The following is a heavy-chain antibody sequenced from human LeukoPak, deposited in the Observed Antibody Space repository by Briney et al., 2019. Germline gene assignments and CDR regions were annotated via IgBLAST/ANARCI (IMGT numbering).Heavy chain of an antibody. CDR3: ARVAYYYDSAGLYLNYFYGMDV. Sequence: ASVKVSCKASGYTLTSYDINWVRQATGQGLEWLGWMNPTSGNTGYAQKFQGRVTMTRDTSISTAYMELSSLRSEDTAMYYCARVAYYYDSAGLYLNYFYGMDVWGQGTTVTVSS. J-gene: IGHJ6*02. CDR1: GYTLTSYD. CDR2: MNPTSGNT. V-gene: IGHV1-8*01. D-gene: IGHD3-22*01.